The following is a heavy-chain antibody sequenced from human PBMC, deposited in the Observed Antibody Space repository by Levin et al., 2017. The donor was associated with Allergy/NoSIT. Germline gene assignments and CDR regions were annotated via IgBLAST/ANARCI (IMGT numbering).Heavy chain of an antibody. Sequence: QTGGSLRLSCAASGFTFSSYSMNWVRQAPGKGLEWVSYISSSSSTIYYADSVKGRFTISRDNAKNSVYLQMNSLRVEDTAVYYCGRLGLSEDWYFDLWGRGTLVTVSS. CDR2: ISSSSSTI. D-gene: IGHD7-27*01. V-gene: IGHV3-48*01. J-gene: IGHJ2*01. CDR3: GRLGLSEDWYFDL. CDR1: GFTFSSYS.